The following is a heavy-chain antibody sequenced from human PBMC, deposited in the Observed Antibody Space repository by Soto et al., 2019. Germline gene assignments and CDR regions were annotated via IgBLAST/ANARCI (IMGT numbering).Heavy chain of an antibody. CDR2: ISHSATT. CDR1: GGSIDSNIYY. V-gene: IGHV4-39*01. D-gene: IGHD3-3*02. CDR3: ARQKLDVPAFFDS. Sequence: SETLSLTCTVSGGSIDSNIYYWGWVRQPPGKGLEWIASISHSATTYYNPSLKSRVTKSVDTSRNQFSLKLTSVTAADTAVYYCARQKLDVPAFFDSWGQGTLVTVSS. J-gene: IGHJ4*02.